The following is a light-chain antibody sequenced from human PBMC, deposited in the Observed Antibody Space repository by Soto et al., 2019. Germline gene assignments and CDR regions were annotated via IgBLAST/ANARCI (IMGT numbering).Light chain of an antibody. CDR3: SSYGGNYNVV. CDR1: SSDVGGFNR. V-gene: IGLV2-11*01. J-gene: IGLJ2*01. CDR2: EVN. Sequence: QSALTQPRSVSGSLGQSVTISCTGSSSDVGGFNRVSWYQQPPRTAPKLMIYEVNNRPSGVPDRFSGSKSGNTACLTISGLQGEDEATYYCSSYGGNYNVVFGGGTKLTVL.